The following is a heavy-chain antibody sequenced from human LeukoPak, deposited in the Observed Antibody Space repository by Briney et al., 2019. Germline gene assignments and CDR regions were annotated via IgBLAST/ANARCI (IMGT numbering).Heavy chain of an antibody. D-gene: IGHD3-22*01. CDR2: ISSSSSYI. CDR1: GFTFSSYS. J-gene: IGHJ3*02. Sequence: PGGSLRLSCAASGFTFSSYSMNWVRQAPGKGLEWVSSISSSSSYIYYADSVKGRFTISRDNAKNSLYLQMNSLRAEDTAVYYCASGYYHDSSGYDAFDIWGQGTMVTVSS. CDR3: ASGYYHDSSGYDAFDI. V-gene: IGHV3-21*01.